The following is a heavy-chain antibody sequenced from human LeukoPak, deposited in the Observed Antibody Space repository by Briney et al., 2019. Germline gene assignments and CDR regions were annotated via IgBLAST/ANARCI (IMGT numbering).Heavy chain of an antibody. CDR3: ARWKPRSDALDV. D-gene: IGHD1-1*01. CDR1: GGSISSYY. CDR2: ISTRDTFI. V-gene: IGHV3-21*01. Sequence: ETLSLTCTVSGGSISSYYWSWIRQPPGKGLEWVSSISTRDTFINYADSVKGRFTISRDNAKNSLFLQMTSLRAEDTAMYYCARWKPRSDALDVWGKGTMVMVSS. J-gene: IGHJ3*01.